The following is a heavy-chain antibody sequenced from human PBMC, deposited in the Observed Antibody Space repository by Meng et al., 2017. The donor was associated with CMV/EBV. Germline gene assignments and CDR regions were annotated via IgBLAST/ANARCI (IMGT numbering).Heavy chain of an antibody. V-gene: IGHV3-30*02. D-gene: IGHD5-18*01. CDR2: IRYDGSNK. CDR1: GVTFSSYG. J-gene: IGHJ6*02. CDR3: AKDGWDTAMPEGVNGMDV. Sequence: GESLKISCAASGVTFSSYGMHWVRQAPGKGLEWVAFIRYDGSNKYYADSVKGRFTISRDNSKNTLYLQMNSLRAEDTAVYYCAKDGWDTAMPEGVNGMDVWGQGTTVTVSS.